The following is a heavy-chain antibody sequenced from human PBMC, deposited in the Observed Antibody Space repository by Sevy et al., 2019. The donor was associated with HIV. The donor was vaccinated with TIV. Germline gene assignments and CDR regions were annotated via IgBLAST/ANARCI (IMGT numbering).Heavy chain of an antibody. D-gene: IGHD3-3*01. CDR2: INPNSGDT. J-gene: IGHJ5*02. CDR3: ASDGRIFGGGGWIDP. Sequence: ASVKVSCKASADTFTAYYMHWVRQAPGQGLEWMGWINPNSGDTSYAQKFQGRVTMTTDTSISTAYMDLTRLGSDDTAVYYCASDGRIFGGGGWIDPWGQGTLVTVSS. CDR1: ADTFTAYY. V-gene: IGHV1-2*02.